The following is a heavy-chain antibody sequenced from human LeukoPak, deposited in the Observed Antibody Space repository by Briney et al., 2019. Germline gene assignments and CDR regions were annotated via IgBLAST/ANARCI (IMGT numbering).Heavy chain of an antibody. J-gene: IGHJ4*02. D-gene: IGHD3-16*01. CDR2: IFYDGNKK. CDR3: ARDDGDDTTIINDYYFDS. V-gene: IGHV3-30-3*01. CDR1: GFTFSDYT. Sequence: GGSLRLSCAASGFTFSDYTMHWVRQAPGKGLEWVAVIFYDGNKKYYTDSVRGRFTISRDNSRNTLYLQMHSLTAEDTAVYFCARDDGDDTTIINDYYFDSWGLGTLVTVSS.